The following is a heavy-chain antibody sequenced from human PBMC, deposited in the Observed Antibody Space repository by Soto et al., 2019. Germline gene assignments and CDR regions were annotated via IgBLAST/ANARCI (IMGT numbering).Heavy chain of an antibody. CDR1: GGTFSSYA. J-gene: IGHJ4*02. CDR3: ARDYEAARPPL. Sequence: QVQLVQSGAEVKKPGSSVKVSCKASGGTFSSYAISWVRQAPGQGLEWMGGIIPIFGTANYAQKFQGRVTIPQDEHTSTAFVGLRSLRAEDAAVYYWARDYEAARPPLWGQGNLVTVSS. D-gene: IGHD6-6*01. CDR2: IIPIFGTA. V-gene: IGHV1-69*05.